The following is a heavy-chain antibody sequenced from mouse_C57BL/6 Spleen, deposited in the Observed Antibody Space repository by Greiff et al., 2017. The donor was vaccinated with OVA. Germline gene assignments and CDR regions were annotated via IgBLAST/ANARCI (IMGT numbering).Heavy chain of an antibody. CDR1: GFTFSDYG. J-gene: IGHJ1*03. D-gene: IGHD2-1*01. V-gene: IGHV5-17*01. CDR3: ARRGNYLYWYFDV. Sequence: EVHLVESGGGLVKPGGSLKLSCAASGFTFSDYGMHWVRQAPEKGLEWVAYLSSGSSTIYYADTVKGRFTISRDNAKNTLVLQMTSLRSEDTAMYYYARRGNYLYWYFDVWGTGTTVTVSA. CDR2: LSSGSSTI.